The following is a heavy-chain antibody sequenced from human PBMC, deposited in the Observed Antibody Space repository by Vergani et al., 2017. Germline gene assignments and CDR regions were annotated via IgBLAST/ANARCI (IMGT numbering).Heavy chain of an antibody. D-gene: IGHD1-1*01. V-gene: IGHV1-69*01. Sequence: QVQLVQSGAEVKKPGASVKVSCKASGYTFTSYYMHWVRQAPGQGLEWMGGIIPIFGTAHYAQKFQGRVTITADESTSTAYMELSSLRSEDTAVYYCARERYNWNGIPKIFDYWGQGTLVTVSS. CDR2: IIPIFGTA. CDR3: ARERYNWNGIPKIFDY. J-gene: IGHJ4*02. CDR1: GYTFTSYY.